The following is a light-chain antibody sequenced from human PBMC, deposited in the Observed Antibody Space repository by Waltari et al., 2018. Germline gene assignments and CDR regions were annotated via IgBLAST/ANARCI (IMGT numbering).Light chain of an antibody. CDR2: DVS. J-gene: IGLJ2*01. V-gene: IGLV2-11*01. CDR1: SSDVGGYNY. CDR3: CSYAGSYVV. Sequence: QSALTQPRSVSGSPGQSVTISCTGTSSDVGGYNYVSWYQQHPGKAPKLMIYDVSKRPSGVPVRFSGSKSGNTASLTISGLQAEDEADYYCCSYAGSYVVCGGGTKLTVL.